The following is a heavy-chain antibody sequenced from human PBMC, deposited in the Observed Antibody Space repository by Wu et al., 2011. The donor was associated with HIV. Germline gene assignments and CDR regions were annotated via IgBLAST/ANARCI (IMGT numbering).Heavy chain of an antibody. D-gene: IGHD4-23*01. V-gene: IGHV1-69*14. CDR2: LIPMFGTA. J-gene: IGHJ4*02. CDR1: GGTFSSYA. Sequence: QVQLVQSGAEVKKPGSSVKVSCKASGGTFSSYAISWVRQAPGQGLEWMGGLIPMFGTANYAQKFQGRVTIIADKSTSTAHMELSSLRSEDTAVYYCARVRHYGGNSFHFDYWAREPWSPSPQ. CDR3: ARVRHYGGNSFHFDY.